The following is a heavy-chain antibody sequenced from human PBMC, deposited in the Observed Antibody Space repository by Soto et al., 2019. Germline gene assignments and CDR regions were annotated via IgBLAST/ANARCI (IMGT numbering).Heavy chain of an antibody. CDR2: INPDSGAT. D-gene: IGHD2-8*02. Sequence: HAHLVQSGAEVKRPGASLKVSCKASGYSFTGYYIHWVRQAPGQGLEWMGWINPDSGATNYAQNFQGRVTLTSYTSISTASMDLNSLTSDDTAVYYCARGDYGTGGYPFPYFDYWGQGTLVIVSS. V-gene: IGHV1-2*02. J-gene: IGHJ4*02. CDR3: ARGDYGTGGYPFPYFDY. CDR1: GYSFTGYY.